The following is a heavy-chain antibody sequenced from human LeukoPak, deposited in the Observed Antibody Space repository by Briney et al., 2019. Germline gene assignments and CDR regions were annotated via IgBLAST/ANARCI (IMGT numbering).Heavy chain of an antibody. D-gene: IGHD4-17*01. CDR1: GGSISSYY. CDR2: IYYSGST. V-gene: IGHV4-59*01. Sequence: SETLSLTCTVSGGSISSYYWSWIRQPPGKGLEWIGYIYYSGSTNYNPSLKSRVTISVDTPKNQFSLKLSSVTAADTAVYYCARATDYGDFPDYWGQGTLVTVSS. J-gene: IGHJ4*02. CDR3: ARATDYGDFPDY.